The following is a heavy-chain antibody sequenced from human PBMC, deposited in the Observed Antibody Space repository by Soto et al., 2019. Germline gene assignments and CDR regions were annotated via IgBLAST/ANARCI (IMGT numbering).Heavy chain of an antibody. CDR2: ISWNSGSI. J-gene: IGHJ6*02. V-gene: IGHV3-9*01. CDR1: GFTFDDYA. Sequence: GGSLRLSCAASGFTFDDYAMHWVRQAPGKGLEWVSGISWNSGSIGYADSVKGRFTISRDNAKNSLYLQMNSLRAEDTALYYCAKDNLRGGMDVWGQGTTVTVS. CDR3: AKDNLRGGMDV.